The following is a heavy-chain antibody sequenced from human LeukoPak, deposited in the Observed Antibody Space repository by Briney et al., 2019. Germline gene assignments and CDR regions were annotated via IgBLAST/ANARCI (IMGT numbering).Heavy chain of an antibody. Sequence: VKVSCKASGYPFSDYYIHWLQQAPGKGLEWMGRIDAADDETTYAENFQGRVTFTADTATYTIYRELNSLTLADRAVYFCARDHEERGPYLDLWGQGTQITVSS. V-gene: IGHV1-69-2*01. CDR2: IDAADDET. J-gene: IGHJ4*02. CDR1: GYPFSDYY. D-gene: IGHD3-10*01. CDR3: ARDHEERGPYLDL.